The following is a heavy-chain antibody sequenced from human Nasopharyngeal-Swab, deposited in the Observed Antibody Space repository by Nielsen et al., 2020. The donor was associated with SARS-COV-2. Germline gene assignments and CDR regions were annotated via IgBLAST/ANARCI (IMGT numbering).Heavy chain of an antibody. CDR2: FDPEDGET. V-gene: IGHV1-24*01. CDR1: GYTLTELS. J-gene: IGHJ6*02. Sequence: ASVKVSCKVSGYTLTELSMHWVRQAPGKGLEWMGGFDPEDGETIYAQKFQGRVTMTEDTSTDTAYMELSSLRSEDTAVYYCAGGQGTVTTYYYYGMDVWGQGTTVTVSS. D-gene: IGHD4-17*01. CDR3: AGGQGTVTTYYYYGMDV.